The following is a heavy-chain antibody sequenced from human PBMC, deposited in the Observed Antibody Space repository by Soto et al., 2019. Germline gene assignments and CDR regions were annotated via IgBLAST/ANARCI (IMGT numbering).Heavy chain of an antibody. J-gene: IGHJ3*02. CDR3: ARERDSYYGDYQGAFDI. D-gene: IGHD4-17*01. V-gene: IGHV3-33*01. CDR2: IWYDGSNK. Sequence: QVQLVESGGGVVQPGRSLRLSCAASGFTFSSYGMHWVRQAPGKGLEWVAVIWYDGSNKYYADSVKGRFTISRDNSKNTLYLQMHSLRAEDTAVYYCARERDSYYGDYQGAFDIWGQGTMVTVSS. CDR1: GFTFSSYG.